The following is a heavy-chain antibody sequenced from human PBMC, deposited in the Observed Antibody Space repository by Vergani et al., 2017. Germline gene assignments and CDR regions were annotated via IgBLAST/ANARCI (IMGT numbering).Heavy chain of an antibody. D-gene: IGHD2/OR15-2a*01. Sequence: QVQLVESGGGVVQPGRSLRLSCAASGFTFSCYAMHWVRQAPGKGLEWVAVISYDGSNKYYADSVKGRFNISRDNSKNTLYLQMNSLRAEDTAVYYCAGDQFKGTTFYFQHWGQGTLVTVSS. CDR2: ISYDGSNK. J-gene: IGHJ1*01. CDR1: GFTFSCYA. CDR3: AGDQFKGTTFYFQH. V-gene: IGHV3-30*04.